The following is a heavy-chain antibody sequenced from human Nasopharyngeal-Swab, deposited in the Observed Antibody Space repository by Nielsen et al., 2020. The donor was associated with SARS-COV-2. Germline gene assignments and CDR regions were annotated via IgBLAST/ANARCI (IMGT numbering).Heavy chain of an antibody. Sequence: SETLSPTCTVSGGSVSSGSYYWSWIRQPPGKGLEWIGYIYYSGSTNYNPSLKSRVTISVDTSKNQFSLKLSSVTAADTAVYYCARGQLLLYYYYGMDVWGQGTTVTVSS. CDR1: GGSVSSGSYY. CDR3: ARGQLLLYYYYGMDV. J-gene: IGHJ6*02. D-gene: IGHD2-15*01. V-gene: IGHV4-61*01. CDR2: IYYSGST.